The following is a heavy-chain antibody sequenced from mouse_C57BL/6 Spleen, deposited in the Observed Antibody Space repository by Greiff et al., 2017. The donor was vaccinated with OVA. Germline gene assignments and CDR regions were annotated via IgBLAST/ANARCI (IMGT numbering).Heavy chain of an antibody. CDR3: AREGYGGFAY. CDR1: GYTFTSYW. D-gene: IGHD2-2*01. Sequence: QVQLQQPGAELVRPGSSVKLSCKASGYTFTSYWMHWVKQRPIQGLEWIGNIDPSDSETHYNQKFKDKATLTVDKSSSTADMQLSSLTSEDSAVYYCAREGYGGFAYWGQGTLVTVSA. J-gene: IGHJ3*01. V-gene: IGHV1-52*01. CDR2: IDPSDSET.